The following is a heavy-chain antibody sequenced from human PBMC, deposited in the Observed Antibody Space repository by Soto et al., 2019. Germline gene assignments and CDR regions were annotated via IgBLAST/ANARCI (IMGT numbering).Heavy chain of an antibody. CDR3: AKGGRVRGYKAGY. D-gene: IGHD3-10*01. Sequence: QVQLVESGGGVVQPGRSLRLSCAASGFTFSSYGMHWVRQAPGKGLEWVAVISYDGSNKYYADSVKGRFTISRDNSKNTLYLQMNSLRAEDPAVYYCAKGGRVRGYKAGYWGQGTLVTVSS. CDR1: GFTFSSYG. CDR2: ISYDGSNK. J-gene: IGHJ4*02. V-gene: IGHV3-30*18.